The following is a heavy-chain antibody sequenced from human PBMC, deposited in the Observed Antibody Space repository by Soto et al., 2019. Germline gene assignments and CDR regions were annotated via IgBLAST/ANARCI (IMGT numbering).Heavy chain of an antibody. V-gene: IGHV3-23*01. CDR2: ISGSGGST. CDR3: AKQNLVVIRGAFDY. J-gene: IGHJ4*02. CDR1: GFTFSSYA. Sequence: GESLKISCAASGFTFSSYAMSWVRQAPGKGLEWVSAISGSGGSTYYADSVKGRFTISRDNSKNTLYLQMNSLRAEDTAVYYCAKQNLVVIRGAFDYWGQGTLVTVSS. D-gene: IGHD3-22*01.